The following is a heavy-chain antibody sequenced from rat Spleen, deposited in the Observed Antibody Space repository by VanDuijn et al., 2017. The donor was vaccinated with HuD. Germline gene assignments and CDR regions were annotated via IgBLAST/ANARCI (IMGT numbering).Heavy chain of an antibody. CDR2: ISTGGGNT. CDR3: ARVTIAAISYYFDY. CDR1: GFTFSNYD. V-gene: IGHV5S13*01. Sequence: EVQLVESGGGLVQPGRSLKLSCAASGFTFSNYDMAWVRQAPTKGLEWIASISTGGGNTYYRDSVKGRFTISRDNAKNTQYLQMDSLRSEDTATYYCARVTIAAISYYFDYWGQGVMVTVSS. D-gene: IGHD1-2*01. J-gene: IGHJ2*01.